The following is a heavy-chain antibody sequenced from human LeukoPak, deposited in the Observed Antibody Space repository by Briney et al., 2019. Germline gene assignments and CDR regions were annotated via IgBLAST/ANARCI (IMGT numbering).Heavy chain of an antibody. V-gene: IGHV5-51*01. CDR1: GYSFTTYW. CDR2: VYPGDSNT. Sequence: GESLQISCQGSGYSFTTYWIAWVRQMPGKGLEWMGVVYPGDSNTRYSPSFQGQVTISADKSISTAFLQWSSLKASDTAMYYCATSYSGSSVYFYYGLDFWGQGTTVTVSS. D-gene: IGHD6-6*01. CDR3: ATSYSGSSVYFYYGLDF. J-gene: IGHJ6*02.